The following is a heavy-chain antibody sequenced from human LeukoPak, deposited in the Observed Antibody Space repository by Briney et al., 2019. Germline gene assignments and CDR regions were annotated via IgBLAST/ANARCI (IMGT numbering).Heavy chain of an antibody. CDR2: ISSRSDYI. CDR3: ARAEASVTAFDF. CDR1: GFTFDGYT. V-gene: IGHV3-21*01. Sequence: GGSLRLSCAASGFTFDGYTMNWVRQAPGKGLEWVASISSRSDYIYYANSVRGRFTVSRENAKNSLSLQMNTLRAEDTATYYCARAEASVTAFDFWGQGSLVTVSS. J-gene: IGHJ4*02. D-gene: IGHD2-21*02.